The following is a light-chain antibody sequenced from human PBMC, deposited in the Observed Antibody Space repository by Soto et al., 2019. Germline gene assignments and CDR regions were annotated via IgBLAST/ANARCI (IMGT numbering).Light chain of an antibody. CDR3: LQTFQLPLT. CDR2: EGF. CDR1: QSLLHTDGKTY. Sequence: EIVVTQTPPSLSVTPGQSASISCRTSQSLLHTDGKTYLYWYLQKPGQPPHLLVYEGFNRFSGVPDRFSGSGSGTDFTLNISRVEAEDCGVYYCLQTFQLPLTFGGGTKVEI. J-gene: IGKJ4*01. V-gene: IGKV2D-29*01.